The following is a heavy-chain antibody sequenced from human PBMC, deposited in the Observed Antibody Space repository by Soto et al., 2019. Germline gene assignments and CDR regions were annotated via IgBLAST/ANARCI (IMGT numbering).Heavy chain of an antibody. CDR1: GGSFSGYY. J-gene: IGHJ5*02. Sequence: SETLSLTCAVYGGSFSGYYWSWIRQPPGKGLEWIGEINHSGSTNYNPSLKSRVTISVDTSKNQFSLKLSSVTAADTAVYYCARLRGYSYGYVRGVWFDPWSQGTLVTVSS. D-gene: IGHD5-18*01. V-gene: IGHV4-34*01. CDR3: ARLRGYSYGYVRGVWFDP. CDR2: INHSGST.